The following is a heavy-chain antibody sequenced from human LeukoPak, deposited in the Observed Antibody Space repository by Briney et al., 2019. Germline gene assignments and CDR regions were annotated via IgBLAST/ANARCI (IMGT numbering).Heavy chain of an antibody. V-gene: IGHV3-9*01. CDR1: GFTFSSYG. Sequence: PGRSLRLSCAASGFTFSSYGMHWVRQAPGKGLEWVSGISWNSGSIGYADSVKGRFTISRDNSKNTLYLQMNSLRAEDTAVYYCARGASSQWLVMYWGQGTLVTVSS. CDR2: ISWNSGSI. D-gene: IGHD6-19*01. CDR3: ARGASSQWLVMY. J-gene: IGHJ4*02.